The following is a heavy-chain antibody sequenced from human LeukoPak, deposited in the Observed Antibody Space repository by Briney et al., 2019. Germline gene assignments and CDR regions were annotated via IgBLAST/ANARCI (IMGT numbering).Heavy chain of an antibody. V-gene: IGHV4-34*01. CDR2: INESGAT. Sequence: SETLSLTCSVYGGSFNDYDWSWVRQAPGRGLQWIGEINESGATNYNPSLKSRVTISVDTSKNQFSLKLSSVTAADTAVYYCARPVTTSTPNAFDIWGQGTMVTVSS. D-gene: IGHD4-17*01. J-gene: IGHJ3*02. CDR3: ARPVTTSTPNAFDI. CDR1: GGSFNDYD.